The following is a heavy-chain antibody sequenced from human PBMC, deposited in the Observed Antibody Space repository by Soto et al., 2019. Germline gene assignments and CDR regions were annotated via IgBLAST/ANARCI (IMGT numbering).Heavy chain of an antibody. V-gene: IGHV1-8*01. Sequence: ASVKVSCKASGYTFTSHGINWVRQASGQGLEWVGWMHTNTDNTGYAQKFQGRLTMTRNTSTSTAYMELSSLTSEDTAVYYCARGVLWFGELFAKERAPNWFDPWGQGTLVTVSS. D-gene: IGHD3-10*01. CDR1: GYTFTSHG. CDR2: MHTNTDNT. CDR3: ARGVLWFGELFAKERAPNWFDP. J-gene: IGHJ5*02.